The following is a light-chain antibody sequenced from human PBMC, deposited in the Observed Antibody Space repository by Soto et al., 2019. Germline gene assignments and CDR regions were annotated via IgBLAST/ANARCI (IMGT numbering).Light chain of an antibody. V-gene: IGLV2-14*03. CDR2: DVT. Sequence: QSALTQPASVSGSPGQSITISCTGTSSDVGAYNSVSWYQQHPGRAPKLIIYDVTNRPAGVSDRFSGSKSGSTASLTISGLQPEDESDYYSSSYTNSSPYVFGTGTKLTVL. CDR1: SSDVGAYNS. J-gene: IGLJ1*01. CDR3: SSYTNSSPYV.